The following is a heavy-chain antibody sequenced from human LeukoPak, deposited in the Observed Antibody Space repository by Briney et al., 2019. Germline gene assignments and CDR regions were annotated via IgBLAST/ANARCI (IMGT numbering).Heavy chain of an antibody. Sequence: SETLSLTCAVYGGSFSGYYWSWIRQPPGKGLEWIGEINHSGSTNYNPSLKSRVTISVDTSKNQFSLKLSSVTAADTAVYYCARLSNWVRVFDYWGQGTLVTVSS. CDR2: INHSGST. V-gene: IGHV4-34*01. CDR3: ARLSNWVRVFDY. J-gene: IGHJ4*02. D-gene: IGHD7-27*01. CDR1: GGSFSGYY.